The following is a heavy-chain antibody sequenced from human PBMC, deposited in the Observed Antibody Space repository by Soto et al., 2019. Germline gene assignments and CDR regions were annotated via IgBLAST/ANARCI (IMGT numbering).Heavy chain of an antibody. CDR3: ARVVAAAPYDILTGYYKGWFDP. CDR1: GYTFTSYG. CDR2: ISAYNGNT. V-gene: IGHV1-18*04. J-gene: IGHJ5*02. Sequence: ASVNVSCKASGYTFTSYGISWVRQAPGQGLEWMGWISAYNGNTNYAQKLQGRVTMTTDTSTSTAYMELRSLRSDDTAVYYCARVVAAAPYDILTGYYKGWFDPWRHGTLLTFSS. D-gene: IGHD3-9*01.